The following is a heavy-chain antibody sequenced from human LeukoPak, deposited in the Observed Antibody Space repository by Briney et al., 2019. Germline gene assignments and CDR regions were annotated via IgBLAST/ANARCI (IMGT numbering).Heavy chain of an antibody. V-gene: IGHV3-7*01. CDR1: GFIFSSHW. CDR3: ARLLGTVTTYDY. J-gene: IGHJ4*02. D-gene: IGHD1-7*01. CDR2: IRPDGSEE. Sequence: GGSLRLSCAASGFIFSSHWMSWVRQAPGKGLEGVASIRPDGSEEYYMDSVKGRFTISRDNAKNSLYLQMNSLRAEDTAVYYCARLLGTVTTYDYWGQGTLVTVSS.